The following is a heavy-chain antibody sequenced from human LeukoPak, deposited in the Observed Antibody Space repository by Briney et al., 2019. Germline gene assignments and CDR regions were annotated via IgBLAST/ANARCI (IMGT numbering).Heavy chain of an antibody. D-gene: IGHD6-13*01. V-gene: IGHV3-7*01. CDR3: ARDGFVGAADY. CDR2: IKQDGSEK. Sequence: GGSLRLSCAASEFIFSGYWMSWVRQAPGKGPEWEANIKQDGSEKQYVDSVRGRFTISRDNAKNSLYLQMNSLRVEDTAVYYCARDGFVGAADYWGQGTLVTVSS. J-gene: IGHJ4*02. CDR1: EFIFSGYW.